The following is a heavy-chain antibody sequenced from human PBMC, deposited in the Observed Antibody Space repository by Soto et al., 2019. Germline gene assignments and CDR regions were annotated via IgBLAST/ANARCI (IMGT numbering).Heavy chain of an antibody. D-gene: IGHD2-21*02. V-gene: IGHV4-30-4*01. Sequence: SETLSLTCTVPGASIRSTDYYWSWIRQAPGKGLEWIGYVYYTGSTYYNPSLMSRLTISVDTSKNQFSLKLTSVTAAETAVYYCVRTARQGAVAPHWFDRWGEGTQVTVSS. CDR3: VRTARQGAVAPHWFDR. CDR2: VYYTGST. CDR1: GASIRSTDYY. J-gene: IGHJ5*02.